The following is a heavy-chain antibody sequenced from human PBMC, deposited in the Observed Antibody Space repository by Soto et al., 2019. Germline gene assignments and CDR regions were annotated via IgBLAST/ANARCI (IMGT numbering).Heavy chain of an antibody. V-gene: IGHV3-33*01. CDR3: ARDTWGSSSWYYYYGMDV. CDR2: IWYDGSNK. Sequence: GGSLRRSCAASGFTFSSYVMHWVRQAPGKGLEWVAVIWYDGSNKYYADSVKGRFTISRDNSKNTLYLQMNSLRAEDTAVYYCARDTWGSSSWYYYYGMDVWGQGTTVTVSS. J-gene: IGHJ6*02. D-gene: IGHD6-13*01. CDR1: GFTFSSYV.